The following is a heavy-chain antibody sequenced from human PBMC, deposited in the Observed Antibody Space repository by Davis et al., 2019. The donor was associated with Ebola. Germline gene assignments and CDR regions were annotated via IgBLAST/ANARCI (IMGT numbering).Heavy chain of an antibody. Sequence: GESLKISCAASGFTFSSYWMSWVRQAPGKGLEWVANIKQDGSEKYYVDSVKGRFTISRDNAKNSLYLQMNSLRAEDTAVYYCARDISGYSYGTYYYYDMDVWGQGTTVTVSS. V-gene: IGHV3-7*01. CDR2: IKQDGSEK. D-gene: IGHD5-18*01. CDR3: ARDISGYSYGTYYYYDMDV. CDR1: GFTFSSYW. J-gene: IGHJ6*02.